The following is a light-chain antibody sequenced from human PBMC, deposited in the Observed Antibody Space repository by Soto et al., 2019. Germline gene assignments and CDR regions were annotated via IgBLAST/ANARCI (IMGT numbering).Light chain of an antibody. V-gene: IGLV2-14*03. CDR2: DVS. Sequence: QSALTQPASVSGSPGQSITISCTGTSSDVGGYNYVSWYQHHPGKAPKLLIYDVSNRPSGISNRFSGSKSDNTASLTISGLQPEDEADYYCSSYTTSNPRQIVFVTGTKVTVL. J-gene: IGLJ1*01. CDR1: SSDVGGYNY. CDR3: SSYTTSNPRQIV.